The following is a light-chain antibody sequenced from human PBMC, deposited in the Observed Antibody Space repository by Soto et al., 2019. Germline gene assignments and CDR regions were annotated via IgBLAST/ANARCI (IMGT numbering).Light chain of an antibody. CDR1: QSVNSNF. CDR3: QQYGNSFSRT. Sequence: EIVLTLFPGTLSLSPGERATLSCRAIQSVNSNFLAWYQQKPGQAPRLLIYGASSRATGIPDRFSGSGSGTDFTLTISRLEPEDFAVYYCQQYGNSFSRTFGRGTKVDIK. V-gene: IGKV3-20*01. J-gene: IGKJ1*01. CDR2: GAS.